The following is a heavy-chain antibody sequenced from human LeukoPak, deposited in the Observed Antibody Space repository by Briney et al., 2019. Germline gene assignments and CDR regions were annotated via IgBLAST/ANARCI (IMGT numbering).Heavy chain of an antibody. V-gene: IGHV3-23*01. Sequence: SGGSLRLSCAASGFTFSSYAMSWVRQAPGRGLEWVSTISGSGGNTYYADSVRGRFTISRDNSKNTLYLQMNSLGAEDTALYYCARDSALNDYGDFYFDYWGQGTLVTVSS. D-gene: IGHD4-17*01. CDR1: GFTFSSYA. J-gene: IGHJ4*02. CDR3: ARDSALNDYGDFYFDY. CDR2: ISGSGGNT.